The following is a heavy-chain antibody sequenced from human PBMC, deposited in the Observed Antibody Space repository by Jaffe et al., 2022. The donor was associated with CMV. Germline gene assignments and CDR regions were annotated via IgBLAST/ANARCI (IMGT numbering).Heavy chain of an antibody. V-gene: IGHV3-48*02. CDR3: ARDRAYYDFWSGYYSWDYYYGMDV. CDR1: GFTFSSYS. Sequence: EVQLVESGGGLVQPGGSLRLSCAASGFTFSSYSMNWVRQAPGKGLEWVSYISSSSSTIYYADSVKGRFTISRDNAKNSLYLQMNSLRDEDTAVYYCARDRAYYDFWSGYYSWDYYYGMDVWGQGTTVTVSS. CDR2: ISSSSSTI. D-gene: IGHD3-3*01. J-gene: IGHJ6*02.